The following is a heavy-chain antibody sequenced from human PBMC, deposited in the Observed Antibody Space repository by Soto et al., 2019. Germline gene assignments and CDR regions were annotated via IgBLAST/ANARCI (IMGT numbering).Heavy chain of an antibody. V-gene: IGHV1-24*01. J-gene: IGHJ5*02. CDR2: FDPEDGET. CDR1: GYTLTELS. CDR3: ATSPTGVRDIPAWFDP. Sequence: ASVKVSCKVSGYTLTELSMHWVRQAPGKGLEWMGGFDPEDGETIYAQKFQGRVTMTEDKSKDTAYMGLRSLRSEDTAVYYCATSPTGVRDIPAWFDPWGQGTLVTVSS. D-gene: IGHD3-10*01.